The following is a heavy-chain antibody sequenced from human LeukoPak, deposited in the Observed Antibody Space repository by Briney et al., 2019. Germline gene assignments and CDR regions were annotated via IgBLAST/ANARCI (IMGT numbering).Heavy chain of an antibody. V-gene: IGHV3-23*01. CDR2: ISGSGDST. Sequence: GGSLRLSCAASGFTFSNYVLTWVRQAPGKGLEWVSGISGSGDSTYYADSVKGRFTISRDNSKNTLYLQMNSLRAEDAAVYYCAKGPYYDILSYFDYWGQGTLLTVSS. J-gene: IGHJ4*02. CDR1: GFTFSNYV. D-gene: IGHD3-9*01. CDR3: AKGPYYDILSYFDY.